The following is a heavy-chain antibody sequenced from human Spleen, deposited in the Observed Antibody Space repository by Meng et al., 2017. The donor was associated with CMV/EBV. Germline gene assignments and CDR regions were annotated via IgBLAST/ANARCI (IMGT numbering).Heavy chain of an antibody. CDR2: ISWNSGSL. Sequence: GGSLRLSCAASGFTFDDYAMYWVRQVPGKGLEWVSGISWNSGSLGYADSVKGRFTISRDNAKNSLYLQMNSLRAEDTALYYCAKDYSTSSYYYYGMDVWGQGTTVTVSS. J-gene: IGHJ6*02. CDR1: GFTFDDYA. CDR3: AKDYSTSSYYYYGMDV. D-gene: IGHD6-6*01. V-gene: IGHV3-9*01.